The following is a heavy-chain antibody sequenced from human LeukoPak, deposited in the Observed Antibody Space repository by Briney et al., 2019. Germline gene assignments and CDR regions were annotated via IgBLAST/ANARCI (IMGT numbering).Heavy chain of an antibody. D-gene: IGHD4-17*01. Sequence: PGGSLRLSCAASGFTFSSYSMNWVRQAPGKGLEWVSSISSSSYIYYADSVKGRFTISRDNAKNSLYLQMNSLRAEDTAVYYCARLYGDYAGDYYYGMDVWGQGTTVTVSS. CDR2: ISSSSYI. CDR1: GFTFSSYS. CDR3: ARLYGDYAGDYYYGMDV. J-gene: IGHJ6*02. V-gene: IGHV3-21*01.